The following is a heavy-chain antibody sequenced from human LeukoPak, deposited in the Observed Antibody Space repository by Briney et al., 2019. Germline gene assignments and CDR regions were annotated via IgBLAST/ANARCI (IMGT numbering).Heavy chain of an antibody. Sequence: PGGSLRLSCAASGFTSSSYEVNWVRQAPGKGLEWVSYISISVSTIYYADSVKGRFTISRDNAKNSLYLQMNSLRAEDTAVYYCARVAYSSTWGYFDYWGQGTLVTVSS. CDR2: ISISVSTI. CDR1: GFTSSSYE. D-gene: IGHD6-13*01. J-gene: IGHJ4*02. CDR3: ARVAYSSTWGYFDY. V-gene: IGHV3-48*03.